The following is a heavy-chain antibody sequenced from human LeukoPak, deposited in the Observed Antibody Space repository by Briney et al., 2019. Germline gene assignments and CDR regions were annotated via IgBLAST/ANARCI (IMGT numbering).Heavy chain of an antibody. V-gene: IGHV3-23*01. CDR1: GFTFSSYA. J-gene: IGHJ4*02. CDR2: IRGSGGST. D-gene: IGHD3-10*01. CDR3: AKDSRWFGESVY. Sequence: RPGASLRLSCAASGFTFSSYAMSSVRQAPGKGLEWVSAIRGSGGSTSHADSVKGRSTSSRDNSKNTLYLQMNSLRAEEKAVYYCAKDSRWFGESVYWGQGTLVTVSS.